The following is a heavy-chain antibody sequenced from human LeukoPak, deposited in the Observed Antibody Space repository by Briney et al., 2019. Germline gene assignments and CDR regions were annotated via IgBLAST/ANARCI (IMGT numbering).Heavy chain of an antibody. CDR1: GYTFTGYQ. CDR3: ARDYYGSGTYSTES. V-gene: IGHV1-2*02. D-gene: IGHD3-10*01. J-gene: IGHJ5*02. CDR2: INPNTGAT. Sequence: ASVKVSCKASGYTFTGYQIHWVRQAPGQGLEWMGWINPNTGATNYAQQFQGRVSMTSDTSIATAYMELSRLTSDDTAVYYCARDYYGSGTYSTESWGQGTLVTVSS.